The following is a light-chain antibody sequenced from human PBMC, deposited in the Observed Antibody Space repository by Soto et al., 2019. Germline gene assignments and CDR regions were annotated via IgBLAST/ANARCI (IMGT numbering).Light chain of an antibody. Sequence: EIVLTHSPGTLSLAPWEIATLSCRASQSVSSSYLAWYQQKPGQAPRLLIYGASSRATGISDRFSGSGSGTDFTLTISRLEPEDFAVYYCQQYGSSPWTFGQGTKVDIK. J-gene: IGKJ1*01. CDR1: QSVSSSY. V-gene: IGKV3-20*01. CDR3: QQYGSSPWT. CDR2: GAS.